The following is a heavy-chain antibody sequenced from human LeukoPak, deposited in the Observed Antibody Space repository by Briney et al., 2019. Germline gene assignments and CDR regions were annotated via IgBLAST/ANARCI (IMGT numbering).Heavy chain of an antibody. J-gene: IGHJ4*02. V-gene: IGHV3-23*01. Sequence: GGSLRLSCAASGFTFSSYAMSWVRQAPGKGLEWVSDISGSGGSTYYADSVKGRFTISRDNSKNTLYLQMNSLRAEDTAVYYCAKDLRYYGSGSYQFDYWGQGTLVTVSS. CDR3: AKDLRYYGSGSYQFDY. CDR2: ISGSGGST. CDR1: GFTFSSYA. D-gene: IGHD3-10*01.